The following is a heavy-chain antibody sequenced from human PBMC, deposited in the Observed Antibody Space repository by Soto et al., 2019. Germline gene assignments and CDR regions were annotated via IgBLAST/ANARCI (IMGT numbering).Heavy chain of an antibody. CDR2: IYYSGST. CDR1: GGSISSGDYY. CDR3: ERGNGDMDFDY. J-gene: IGHJ4*02. Sequence: TLSLTCTVSGGSISSGDYYWSWIRQPPGKGLEWIGYIYYSGSTYYNPSLKSRVTISVDTSKNQFSLKLSSVTAADTAVYYCERGNGDMDFDYWGQGTLVTVSS. V-gene: IGHV4-30-4*01. D-gene: IGHD2-15*01.